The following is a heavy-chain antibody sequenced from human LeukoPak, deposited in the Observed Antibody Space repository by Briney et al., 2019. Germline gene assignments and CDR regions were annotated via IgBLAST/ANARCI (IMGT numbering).Heavy chain of an antibody. J-gene: IGHJ3*02. V-gene: IGHV3-21*01. Sequence: EPGGSLRLSCAASGFTFSAYSMNWVRQAPGKGLEWVSSISTSSSYIYYADSVKGRFTISRDNAKNSLYLQMNSLRAEDTAVYYCARLGRASYCGGDCYPPSHAKFDIWGQGTMVTVSS. CDR2: ISTSSSYI. CDR3: ARLGRASYCGGDCYPPSHAKFDI. D-gene: IGHD2-21*02. CDR1: GFTFSAYS.